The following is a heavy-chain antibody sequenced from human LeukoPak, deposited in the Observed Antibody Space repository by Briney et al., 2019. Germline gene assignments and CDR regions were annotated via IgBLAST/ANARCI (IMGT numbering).Heavy chain of an antibody. Sequence: GESLKISCRFSGFDFTRDWIGWVRLMPGKGLEWMGIIFPNDSDTRYSPSFQGQVTLSADKSISTAYLQWSSLKASDTAIYYCARRDPTTVTAFDYWGQGTLVTVSS. CDR1: GFDFTRDW. J-gene: IGHJ4*02. CDR2: IFPNDSDT. D-gene: IGHD4-17*01. CDR3: ARRDPTTVTAFDY. V-gene: IGHV5-51*01.